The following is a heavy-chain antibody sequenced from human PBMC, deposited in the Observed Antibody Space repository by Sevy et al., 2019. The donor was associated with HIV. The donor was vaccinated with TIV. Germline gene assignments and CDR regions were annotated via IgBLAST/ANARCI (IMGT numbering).Heavy chain of an antibody. CDR2: ISNSPSYI. V-gene: IGHV3-21*01. Sequence: GGSLRLSCAASGFTFISFTMNWVRQAPGKGLEWVSSISNSPSYIYYADSVKGRFTISRDNAKNALYLQMDSLRVEDAAVYYGARRGGLTDEGFDFWGQGTLVTVSS. CDR1: GFTFISFT. J-gene: IGHJ4*03. CDR3: ARRGGLTDEGFDF. D-gene: IGHD3-16*01.